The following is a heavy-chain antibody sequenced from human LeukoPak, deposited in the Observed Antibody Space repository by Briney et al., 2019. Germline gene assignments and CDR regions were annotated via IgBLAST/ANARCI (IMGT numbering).Heavy chain of an antibody. CDR1: GYTFTNYY. Sequence: ASVKVSCKTSGYTFTNYYIHWVRQATGQGLEWMGWMNPNSGNTGYAQKFQGRVTMTRNTSISTAYMELSSLRSEDTAVYYCARVDDAGGAPWGQGTLVTVSS. D-gene: IGHD1-26*01. CDR2: MNPNSGNT. J-gene: IGHJ5*02. CDR3: ARVDDAGGAP. V-gene: IGHV1-8*01.